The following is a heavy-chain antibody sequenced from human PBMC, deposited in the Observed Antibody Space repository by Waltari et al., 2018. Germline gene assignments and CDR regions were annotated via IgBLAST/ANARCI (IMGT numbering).Heavy chain of an antibody. J-gene: IGHJ5*02. D-gene: IGHD4-4*01. V-gene: IGHV3-20*04. CDR2: INWDGSST. Sequence: EQLVESGGGVVRPGGSLRLSCAASGFPFDHYAMAWVRQAPGKGLEWVSGINWDGSSTGYADSVKGRFTISRDNAKNSLHLHVNSLTAEDTAFYYCARVNSNYVNWFDPWGQGTLVIVSS. CDR3: ARVNSNYVNWFDP. CDR1: GFPFDHYA.